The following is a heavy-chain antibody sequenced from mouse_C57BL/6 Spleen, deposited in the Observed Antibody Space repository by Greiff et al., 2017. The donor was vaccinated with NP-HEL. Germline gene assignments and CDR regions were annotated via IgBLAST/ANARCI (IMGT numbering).Heavy chain of an antibody. CDR3: TRDYGSSYWYFDV. J-gene: IGHJ1*03. CDR2: IDPETGGT. CDR1: GYTFTDYE. D-gene: IGHD1-1*01. V-gene: IGHV1-15*01. Sequence: VQLQQSGAELVRPGASVTLSCKASGYTFTDYEMHWVKQTPVHGLEWIGAIDPETGGTAYYQKFKGKAILTADKSSSTAYMELRSLTSEDSAVYYCTRDYGSSYWYFDVWGTGTTVTVSS.